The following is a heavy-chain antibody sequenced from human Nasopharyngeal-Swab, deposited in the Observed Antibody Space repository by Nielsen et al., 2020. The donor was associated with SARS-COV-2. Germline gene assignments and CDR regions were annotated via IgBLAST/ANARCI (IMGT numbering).Heavy chain of an antibody. V-gene: IGHV3-23*03. J-gene: IGHJ6*03. D-gene: IGHD2-15*01. Sequence: GESLKISCTASGFNFRHYAMSWVRLAPGKGLEWVSGNGTGGGRADYADSVKGRFTISRDNSKNTLYLQLNSLRVEDTAVYYCARNDNGLVIWYYYYMDVWGKGTTVTVPS. CDR3: ARNDNGLVIWYYYYMDV. CDR1: GFNFRHYA. CDR2: NGTGGGRA.